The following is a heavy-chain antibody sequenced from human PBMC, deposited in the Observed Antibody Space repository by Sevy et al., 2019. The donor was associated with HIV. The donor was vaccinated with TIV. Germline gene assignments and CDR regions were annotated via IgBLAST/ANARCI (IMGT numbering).Heavy chain of an antibody. J-gene: IGHJ3*02. CDR2: ISSSGNII. CDR1: GFAFRDYY. Sequence: GGSLRLSCAGSGFAFRDYYMTWIRQAPGKGLEWLSYISSSGNIIYYADSLKGRFTFSRDNAKNSLFLQMNSLRAEVTAVYYCARRVPAGDDAFDIWGQGTMVTVSS. D-gene: IGHD2-2*01. V-gene: IGHV3-11*01. CDR3: ARRVPAGDDAFDI.